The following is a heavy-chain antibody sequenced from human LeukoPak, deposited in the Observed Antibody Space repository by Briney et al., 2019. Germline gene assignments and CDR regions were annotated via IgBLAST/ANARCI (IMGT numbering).Heavy chain of an antibody. D-gene: IGHD3-22*01. CDR2: IYPDDSDT. V-gene: IGHV5-51*01. Sequence: GESLKISCKGSGYSFTNYWIARVRQMPGKGLEWMGIIYPDDSDTRYSPSFQGQVTISADKSISTAYLQWSSLKASDTAMYYCAKRSYYDSGGYYYDFWGQGTLVTVSS. CDR1: GYSFTNYW. J-gene: IGHJ4*02. CDR3: AKRSYYDSGGYYYDF.